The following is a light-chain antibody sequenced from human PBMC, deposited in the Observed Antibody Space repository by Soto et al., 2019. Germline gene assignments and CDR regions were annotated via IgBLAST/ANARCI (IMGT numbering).Light chain of an antibody. CDR2: LGS. Sequence: DIVMTQSPLSLPVTPGEPASISCRSSQSLLHSNGYNYLDWYLQKPGQSPQLLIYLGSNRASGVPDRFSGSGSGTDFTLKISRVEAVDVGVYYCMQALQTPIFTFGPGTKVHIK. V-gene: IGKV2-28*01. J-gene: IGKJ3*01. CDR3: MQALQTPIFT. CDR1: QSLLHSNGYNY.